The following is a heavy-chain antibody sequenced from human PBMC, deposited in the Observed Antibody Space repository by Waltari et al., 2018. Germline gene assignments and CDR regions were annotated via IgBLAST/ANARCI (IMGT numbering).Heavy chain of an antibody. D-gene: IGHD1-20*01. CDR2: ITVSDDT. V-gene: IGHV3-23*01. CDR3: AKPFYNWDDPLHS. CDR1: GIIFNNFA. J-gene: IGHJ4*02. Sequence: EVQLLESGGGLVPPGGSLRLSCAASGIIFNNFAINLVRLAPGTGLDWVAAITVSDDTFYADSVMGRFTVSRDISKNTVYLQMNGLRAEDTAIYYCAKPFYNWDDPLHSWGQGTLVAVSS.